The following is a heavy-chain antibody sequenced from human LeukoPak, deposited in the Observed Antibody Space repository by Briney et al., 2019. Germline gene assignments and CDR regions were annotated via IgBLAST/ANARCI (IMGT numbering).Heavy chain of an antibody. CDR3: ARAPLIAGSFDP. CDR1: GGSFSAYS. J-gene: IGHJ5*02. Sequence: QSSETLSLTCAVYGGSFSAYSWGWIRQPPGKGLEWIGSIYYSGSTYYNPSLKSRVTISVDTSKNQFPLKLSSVTAADTAVYYCARAPLIAGSFDPWGQGTLVTVSS. V-gene: IGHV4-39*06. CDR2: IYYSGST.